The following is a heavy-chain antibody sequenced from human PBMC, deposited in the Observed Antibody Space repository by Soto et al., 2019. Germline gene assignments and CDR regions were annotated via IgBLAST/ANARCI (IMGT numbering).Heavy chain of an antibody. J-gene: IGHJ4*02. CDR2: ISWNSGSI. D-gene: IGHD6-19*01. CDR3: AKDITHSSGWYYFDY. CDR1: GFTFDDYA. Sequence: GGSLRLSCAASGFTFDDYAMHWVRQAPGKGLEWVSGISWNSGSIGYADSVKGRFTISRDNAKNSLYLQMNSLRAEDTALYYCAKDITHSSGWYYFDYGGQGTLVTVSS. V-gene: IGHV3-9*01.